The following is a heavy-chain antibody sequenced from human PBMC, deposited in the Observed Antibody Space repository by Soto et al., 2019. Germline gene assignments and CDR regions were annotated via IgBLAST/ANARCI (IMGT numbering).Heavy chain of an antibody. V-gene: IGHV1-69*13. CDR2: IIPMFGTP. D-gene: IGHD1-26*01. Sequence: GASVKVSCKASGGAFTDHIFDWVRQAPGQGLEWMGGIIPMFGTPKYAQKFQHRVTISADVSTGTAYMELTRLRFDDTAVYYCAGGRDQPPVGLYFESWGEGTRVTVSS. CDR3: AGGRDQPPVGLYFES. J-gene: IGHJ4*02. CDR1: GGAFTDHI.